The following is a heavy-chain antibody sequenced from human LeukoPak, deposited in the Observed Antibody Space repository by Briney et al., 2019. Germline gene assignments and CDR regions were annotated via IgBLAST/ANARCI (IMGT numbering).Heavy chain of an antibody. Sequence: GGSLRLSCAASGLTFSNYAMSWVRQAPGKGLEWVSGISGSGDSTYYADSVKGRFTVSRDNSNNTLYLQMNSLRAEDTAVYYCPKGDVWGKGTTVTVSS. CDR2: ISGSGDST. CDR1: GLTFSNYA. V-gene: IGHV3-23*01. J-gene: IGHJ6*04. CDR3: PKGDV.